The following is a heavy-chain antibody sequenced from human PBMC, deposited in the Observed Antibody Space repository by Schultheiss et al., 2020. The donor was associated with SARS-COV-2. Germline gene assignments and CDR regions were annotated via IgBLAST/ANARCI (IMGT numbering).Heavy chain of an antibody. V-gene: IGHV3-53*01. J-gene: IGHJ4*02. D-gene: IGHD1-26*01. CDR1: GFTFSSYE. Sequence: GGSLRLSCSASGFTFSSYEMNWVRQAPGKGLEWVSVIYSGGSTYYADSVKGRFTISRDNAKNSLYLQMNSLRAEDTAIYYCASVGATVDYWGQGTLVTVSS. CDR2: IYSGGST. CDR3: ASVGATVDY.